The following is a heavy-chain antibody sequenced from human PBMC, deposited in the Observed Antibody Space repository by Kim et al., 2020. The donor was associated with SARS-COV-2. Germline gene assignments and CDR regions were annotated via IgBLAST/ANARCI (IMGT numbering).Heavy chain of an antibody. D-gene: IGHD6-19*01. Sequence: GGSLRLSCSASGFTFSSYAMHWVRQAPGKGLEYVSAISSNGGSTYYADSVKGRFTISRDNSKNTLYLQMSCLRAEDTAVYYCVKAFSQWLATFDYCGQGTLVTVSS. CDR1: GFTFSSYA. V-gene: IGHV3-64D*09. CDR3: VKAFSQWLATFDY. CDR2: ISSNGGST. J-gene: IGHJ4*02.